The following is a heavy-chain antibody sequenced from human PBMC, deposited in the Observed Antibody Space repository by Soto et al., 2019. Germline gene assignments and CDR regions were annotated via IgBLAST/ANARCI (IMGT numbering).Heavy chain of an antibody. CDR3: ARRVGGPIDY. J-gene: IGHJ4*02. CDR2: INHSGTA. V-gene: IGHV4-34*01. Sequence: SETLSLTCAVRGGSFSGYQWNWVRQTPGQGLEWIGEINHSGTANYNPSLESRVAMSVDTSKNQFSLKLSSVTAADTAVYYCARRVGGPIDYWGQGTLVTVSS. D-gene: IGHD2-15*01. CDR1: GGSFSGYQ.